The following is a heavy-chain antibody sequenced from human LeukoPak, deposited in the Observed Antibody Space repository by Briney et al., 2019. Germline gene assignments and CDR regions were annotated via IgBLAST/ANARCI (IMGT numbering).Heavy chain of an antibody. V-gene: IGHV5-51*01. CDR3: ARLGDLQLTSMAPRGYSDY. CDR2: MYPGDSDT. J-gene: IGHJ4*02. D-gene: IGHD5-18*01. CDR1: GYNFDTYW. Sequence: GESLKISCKGSGYNFDTYWIGWVRQMPGKGLEWLGIMYPGDSDTRYSPSFQVLVTISADKSISTDYLQWSSLRASDTAMYYCARLGDLQLTSMAPRGYSDYWGQGTLVTVS.